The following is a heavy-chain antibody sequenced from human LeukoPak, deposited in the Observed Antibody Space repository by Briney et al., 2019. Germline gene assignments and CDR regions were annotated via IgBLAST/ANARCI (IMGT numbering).Heavy chain of an antibody. D-gene: IGHD3-10*01. Sequence: SETLSLTCSVSSFSINCGYCWSWVPGPPREGLEWIGHNYYSGNTNYNPSLKSRVTISVDTSKNQSSLKLSSVTAAETAVYYRARFVSAYGSGRGSYYYYYMDVGGKGTSVTISS. CDR3: ARFVSAYGSGRGSYYYYYMDV. CDR1: SFSINCGYC. J-gene: IGHJ6*03. V-gene: IGHV4-59*01. CDR2: NYYSGNT.